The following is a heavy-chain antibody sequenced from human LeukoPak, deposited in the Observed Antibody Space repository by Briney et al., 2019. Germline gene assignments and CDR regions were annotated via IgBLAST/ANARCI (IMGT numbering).Heavy chain of an antibody. V-gene: IGHV3-23*01. J-gene: IGHJ4*02. Sequence: QPGGSLRLSCAASGFTFSSYAMSWVRQAPGKGLEWVSAISGSGGSTYYADSVKGRFTISRDNSKNTLYLQMNSLRAEDTALYFCAKDIEDGIAAAWYGGYFDYWGQGTLVTVSS. CDR3: AKDIEDGIAAAWYGGYFDY. CDR1: GFTFSSYA. CDR2: ISGSGGST. D-gene: IGHD6-13*01.